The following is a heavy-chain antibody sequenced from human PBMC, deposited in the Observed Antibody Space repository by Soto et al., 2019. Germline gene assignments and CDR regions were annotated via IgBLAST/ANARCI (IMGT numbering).Heavy chain of an antibody. D-gene: IGHD2-8*01. CDR1: GGSISSGGYS. CDR2: IYHSGST. V-gene: IGHV4-30-2*01. Sequence: PSKPLSLTCAVSGGSISSGGYSWSWSRQPPGKGLEWIGYIYHSGSTYYNPSLTSRVTISVDRSKNQFSLKLSSVTAADTAVYYCARGRTACPVYRSRYAFDDWGQGTVVSVTT. J-gene: IGHJ4*02. CDR3: ARGRTACPVYRSRYAFDD.